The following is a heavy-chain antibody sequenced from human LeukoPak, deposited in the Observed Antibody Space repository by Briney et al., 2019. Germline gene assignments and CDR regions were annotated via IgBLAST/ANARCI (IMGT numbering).Heavy chain of an antibody. D-gene: IGHD6-6*01. J-gene: IGHJ6*03. V-gene: IGHV4-59*01. CDR1: GGSISYYY. CDR3: ARAVEGGYSSSSWGYHYYMDV. CDR2: IYYSGST. Sequence: SETLSLTCTVSGGSISYYYWSWIRQPPGKGLEWIGYIYYSGSTTYNPSLKSRVTISVDTSKNQFSLKLSSVTAADTAVYYCARAVEGGYSSSSWGYHYYMDVWGKGTTVTVSS.